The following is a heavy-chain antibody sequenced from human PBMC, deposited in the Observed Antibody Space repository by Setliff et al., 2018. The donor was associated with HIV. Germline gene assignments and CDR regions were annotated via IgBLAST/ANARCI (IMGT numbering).Heavy chain of an antibody. CDR1: GGSFSSYY. Sequence: SETLSLTCAVYGGSFSSYYWSWIRQPPGKGLEWIGEINHSGSTNYNPSLKSRVTISVDTSKNQFSLKVSSVTAADTAVYYCARERSLITNRRYFDSWGQGTQVTVSS. D-gene: IGHD1-1*01. V-gene: IGHV4-34*01. CDR2: INHSGST. CDR3: ARERSLITNRRYFDS. J-gene: IGHJ4*02.